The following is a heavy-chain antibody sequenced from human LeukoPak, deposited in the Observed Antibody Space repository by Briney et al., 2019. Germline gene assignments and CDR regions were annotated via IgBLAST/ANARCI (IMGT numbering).Heavy chain of an antibody. CDR1: RFTVSSNY. Sequence: GGSLRLSCATSRFTVSSNYMSWVRQARGKGLEWVSVIHSDGSTHYADSVKGRFTISRDNSKNTLYLQMNSLRAEDTAVYYCARDDRYDYYMDVWGKGTTVTVSS. CDR2: IHSDGST. J-gene: IGHJ6*03. V-gene: IGHV3-53*01. CDR3: ARDDRYDYYMDV.